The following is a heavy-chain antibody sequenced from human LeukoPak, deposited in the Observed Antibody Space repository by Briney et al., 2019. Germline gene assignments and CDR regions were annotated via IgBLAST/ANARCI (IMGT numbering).Heavy chain of an antibody. CDR1: GYSFTSYW. CDR2: IYPGDSDT. V-gene: IGHV5-51*01. Sequence: GESLKISCKGSGYSFTSYWIGWVRPMPGKGLEWMGIIYPGDSDTRYSPSFQGQVTISADKSISTAYLQWSSLKASDTAMYYCARLLWYSSSWNGNAFDIWGQGTMVTVSS. J-gene: IGHJ3*02. D-gene: IGHD6-13*01. CDR3: ARLLWYSSSWNGNAFDI.